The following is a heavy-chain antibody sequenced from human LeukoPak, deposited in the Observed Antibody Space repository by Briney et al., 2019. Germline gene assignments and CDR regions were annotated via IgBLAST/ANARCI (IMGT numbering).Heavy chain of an antibody. V-gene: IGHV3-21*04. Sequence: PGGSLRLSCAASGFTFSSYSMNWVRQAPGKGLEWVSSISSSSSYIYYADSVKGRFTVSRDNAKNSLFLQMNSLRVEDTAVYYCARGGLATPFEYWGQGTLVTVSS. J-gene: IGHJ4*02. CDR2: ISSSSSYI. D-gene: IGHD5-12*01. CDR3: ARGGLATPFEY. CDR1: GFTFSSYS.